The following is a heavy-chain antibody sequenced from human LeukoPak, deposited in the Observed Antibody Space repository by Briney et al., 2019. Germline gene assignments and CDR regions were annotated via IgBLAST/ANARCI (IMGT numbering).Heavy chain of an antibody. D-gene: IGHD6-19*01. V-gene: IGHV1-18*01. Sequence: ASVKVSCKVSGYTLTELSMHWVRQAPGQGLEWMGWISAYNGNTNYAQKLQGRVTMTTDTSTSTAYMELRSLRSDDTAVYYCARDGRGYSSGPIYFDYWGQGTLVTVSS. CDR2: ISAYNGNT. J-gene: IGHJ4*02. CDR3: ARDGRGYSSGPIYFDY. CDR1: GYTLTELS.